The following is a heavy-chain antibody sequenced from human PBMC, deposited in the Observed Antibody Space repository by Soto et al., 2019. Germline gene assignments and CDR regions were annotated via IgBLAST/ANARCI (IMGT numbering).Heavy chain of an antibody. CDR2: IYYSGST. Sequence: SETLSLTCTVSGGSISSGGYYWSWIRQHPGKGLEWIGYIYYSGSTYYNPSLKSRVTISVDTSKNQFSLKLSSVTAADTAVYYCARAVMTTVTYYFDYWGQGTLVTVSS. V-gene: IGHV4-31*03. CDR1: GGSISSGGYY. J-gene: IGHJ4*02. CDR3: ARAVMTTVTYYFDY. D-gene: IGHD4-17*01.